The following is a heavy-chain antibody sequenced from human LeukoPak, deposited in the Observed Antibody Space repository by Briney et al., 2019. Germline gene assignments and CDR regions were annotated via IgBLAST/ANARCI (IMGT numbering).Heavy chain of an antibody. Sequence: PGESLRLSCAASGFTFSSYSMNWVRQAPGKGLEWVSSISRSSGYIYYTDSVKGRFTISRDNAKNSLYLQMDSLRAEDTAVYYCARDIVGATDYWGQGTLVTVSS. CDR3: ARDIVGATDY. D-gene: IGHD1-26*01. CDR2: ISRSSGYI. CDR1: GFTFSSYS. J-gene: IGHJ4*02. V-gene: IGHV3-21*01.